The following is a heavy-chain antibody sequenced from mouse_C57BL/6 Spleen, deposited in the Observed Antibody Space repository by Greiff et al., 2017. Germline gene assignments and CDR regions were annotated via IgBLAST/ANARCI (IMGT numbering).Heavy chain of an antibody. Sequence: EVKVEESGGGLVKPGGSLKLSCAASGFTFSSYAMSWVRQTPEKRLEWVATISDGGSYTYYPDNVKGRFTISRDNAKNNLYLQMSHLKSEDTAMYYCARDRGYYSNFMDYWGQGTSVTVSS. D-gene: IGHD2-5*01. CDR2: ISDGGSYT. CDR3: ARDRGYYSNFMDY. J-gene: IGHJ4*01. V-gene: IGHV5-4*01. CDR1: GFTFSSYA.